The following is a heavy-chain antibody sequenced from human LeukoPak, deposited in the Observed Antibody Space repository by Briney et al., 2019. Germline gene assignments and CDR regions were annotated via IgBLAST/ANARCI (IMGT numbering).Heavy chain of an antibody. CDR3: AKDFPGTTVDY. V-gene: IGHV3-53*01. D-gene: IGHD1-7*01. CDR2: IYSGGST. CDR1: GFTVSSNY. Sequence: GGSLRLSCAASGFTVSSNYMSWVRQAPGKGLEWVSVIYSGGSTYYADSVKGRFTISRDNSKNTLYLQMNSLRAEDTAVYYCAKDFPGTTVDYWGQGTLVTVSS. J-gene: IGHJ4*02.